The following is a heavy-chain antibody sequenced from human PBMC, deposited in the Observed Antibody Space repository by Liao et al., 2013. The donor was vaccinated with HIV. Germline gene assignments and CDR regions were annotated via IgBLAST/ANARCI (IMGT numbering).Heavy chain of an antibody. Sequence: QVQLHQWGAGLLKPSETLSLTCSVYGGSFSGYYWTWIRQSPRKGGVEWIGEINHSGSTNNNPSLKSRVTISMDTSKNQFSLRLRSVTAADTAVYYCARGLWGRITCEGFVCYYYYYYMDVWDKGTSVTVSS. CDR2: INHSGST. V-gene: IGHV4-34*01. CDR3: ARGLWGRITCEGFVCYYYYYYMDV. CDR1: GGSFSGYY. J-gene: IGHJ6*03. D-gene: IGHD1-26*01.